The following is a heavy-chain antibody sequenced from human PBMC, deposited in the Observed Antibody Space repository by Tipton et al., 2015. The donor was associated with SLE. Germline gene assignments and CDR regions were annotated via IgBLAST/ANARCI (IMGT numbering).Heavy chain of an antibody. J-gene: IGHJ1*01. CDR3: ARGFLYDGFQV. D-gene: IGHD2-2*02. Sequence: GLVKPSQTLSLTCATSGDSVSTNSAAWTWIRQSPSRGLEWLGRTYYRSKWYSDYAVSVKSRITINPDTSKNQFSLQLTSVTPEDTAVYYCARGFLYDGFQVWGQGTLVTVSS. V-gene: IGHV6-1*01. CDR1: GDSVSTNSAA. CDR2: TYYRSKWYS.